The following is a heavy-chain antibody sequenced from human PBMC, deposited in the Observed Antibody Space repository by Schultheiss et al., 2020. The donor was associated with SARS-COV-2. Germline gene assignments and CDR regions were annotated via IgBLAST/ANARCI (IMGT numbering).Heavy chain of an antibody. CDR1: GGTFSSYA. V-gene: IGHV1-2*02. Sequence: ASVKVSCKASGGTFSSYAISWVRQAPGQGLEWMGWINPNSGGTNYAQKFQGRVTMTRDTSISTAYMELSRLRSDDTAVYYCARDPIDDAFDIWGQGTMVTVSS. CDR3: ARDPIDDAFDI. J-gene: IGHJ3*02. CDR2: INPNSGGT.